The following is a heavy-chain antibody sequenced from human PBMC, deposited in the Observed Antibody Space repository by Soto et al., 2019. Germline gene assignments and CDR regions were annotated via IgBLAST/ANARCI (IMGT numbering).Heavy chain of an antibody. CDR1: GYTFASYA. J-gene: IGHJ6*02. V-gene: IGHV1-3*01. D-gene: IGHD6-19*01. CDR3: AREGSIAVAPHYYYGMDV. CDR2: INAGNGNT. Sequence: QVQLVQSGAEVKKPGASVKVSCKASGYTFASYAMHWVRQAPGQRLEWMGWINAGNGNTKYSQKFQGRVTITRDTSASTAYMELSSLRSEDTAVYYCAREGSIAVAPHYYYGMDVWGQGTTVTVSS.